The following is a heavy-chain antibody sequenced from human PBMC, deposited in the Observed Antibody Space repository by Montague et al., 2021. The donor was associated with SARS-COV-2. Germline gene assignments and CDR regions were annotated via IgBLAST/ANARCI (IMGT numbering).Heavy chain of an antibody. CDR1: GFTFSSYA. V-gene: IGHV3-30-3*01. CDR2: ISYGGSNK. J-gene: IGHJ3*02. D-gene: IGHD3-10*01. Sequence: SLRLSCAASGFTFSSYAMHWVRQAPGKGLERVAVISYGGSNKYXXXSXXXQFXISRDNSKNTLYLQMNSLRAEDTAVYYCARAAQKQYVLLWFGELLHDAFDIWGQGTMVTVSS. CDR3: ARAAQKQYVLLWFGELLHDAFDI.